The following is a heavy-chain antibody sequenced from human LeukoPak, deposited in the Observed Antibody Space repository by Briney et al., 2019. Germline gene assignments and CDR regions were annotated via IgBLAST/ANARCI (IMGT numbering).Heavy chain of an antibody. CDR2: IYYSGST. D-gene: IGHD3-10*01. CDR1: GDSISSGDYY. Sequence: PSETLSLTCTVSGDSISSGDYYWIWIRQPPGKGLEWIGYIYYSGSTYYSPSLKSRLTISVDTSKNQFSLKLSSVTAADTAVYYCARDMVRGLIDWGQGTLVTVSS. V-gene: IGHV4-30-4*01. CDR3: ARDMVRGLID. J-gene: IGHJ4*02.